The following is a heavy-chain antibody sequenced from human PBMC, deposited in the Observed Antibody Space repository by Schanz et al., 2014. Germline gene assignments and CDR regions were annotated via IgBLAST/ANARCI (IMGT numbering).Heavy chain of an antibody. J-gene: IGHJ4*02. CDR3: ARDLAFGGVYDRHSDS. CDR1: GFTFSSHG. V-gene: IGHV3-30*03. Sequence: QVQLVESGGGVVQPGRSLRLSCAASGFTFSSHGMHWVRQAPAKGLEWVAVVGDTGTTKFYADSVKGRFTISRDNPKNTLSLQMNSLRVEDTAVYYCARDLAFGGVYDRHSDSWGQGTLVTVSS. CDR2: VGDTGTTK. D-gene: IGHD3-16*01.